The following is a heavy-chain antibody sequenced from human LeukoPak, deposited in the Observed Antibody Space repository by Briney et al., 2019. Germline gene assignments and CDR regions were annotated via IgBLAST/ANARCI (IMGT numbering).Heavy chain of an antibody. CDR3: AKSQVTGWYDFDY. D-gene: IGHD6-19*01. CDR2: IRSDGSDK. CDR1: GFTFSSYG. Sequence: SGGSLRLSCAASGFTFSSYGMNWVRQAPGKGLEWVASIRSDGSDKKYADSVKGQFTISRDNSKSTLNLQMNSLRPEDTAVYYCAKSQVTGWYDFDYWGQGTLVTVSS. J-gene: IGHJ4*02. V-gene: IGHV3-30*02.